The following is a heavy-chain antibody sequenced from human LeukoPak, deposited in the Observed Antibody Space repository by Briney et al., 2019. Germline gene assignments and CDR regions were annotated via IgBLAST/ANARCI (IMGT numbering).Heavy chain of an antibody. Sequence: GGSLRLSCAASGFTFSSYSMNWVRQAPGKGLEWFSSISSSSSYIYYADSVKVRFTISRDNAKNSLYLQMNSLRAEDTAVYYCARVYCSGGSCPYGMDVWGQGTTVTVSS. D-gene: IGHD2-15*01. CDR1: GFTFSSYS. V-gene: IGHV3-21*01. CDR2: ISSSSSYI. CDR3: ARVYCSGGSCPYGMDV. J-gene: IGHJ6*02.